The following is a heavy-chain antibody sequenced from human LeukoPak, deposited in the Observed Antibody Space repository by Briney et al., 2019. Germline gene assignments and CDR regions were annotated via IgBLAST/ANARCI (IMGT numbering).Heavy chain of an antibody. CDR1: GGSISSYY. V-gene: IGHV4-4*07. CDR3: ARDSMTMDYYYGMDV. D-gene: IGHD4/OR15-4a*01. Sequence: SETLSLTCTVSGGSISSYYWSWIRQPAGKRLEWIGRIYTSGSTNYNPSLKSRVTMSVDTSKNQFSLKLSSVTAADTAVYYCARDSMTMDYYYGMDVWGQGTTVTVSS. J-gene: IGHJ6*02. CDR2: IYTSGST.